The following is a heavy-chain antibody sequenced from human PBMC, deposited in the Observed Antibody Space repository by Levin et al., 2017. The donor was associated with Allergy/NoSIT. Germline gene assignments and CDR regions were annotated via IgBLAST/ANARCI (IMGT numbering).Heavy chain of an antibody. Sequence: GASVKVSCKASGYTFTSYGISWVRQAPGQGLEWMGWISAYNGNTNYAQKLQGRVTMTTDTSTSTAYMELRSLRSDDTAVYYCARGGLRFLEWLPTTYWFDPWGQGTLVTVSS. CDR3: ARGGLRFLEWLPTTYWFDP. J-gene: IGHJ5*02. CDR1: GYTFTSYG. CDR2: ISAYNGNT. V-gene: IGHV1-18*01. D-gene: IGHD3-3*01.